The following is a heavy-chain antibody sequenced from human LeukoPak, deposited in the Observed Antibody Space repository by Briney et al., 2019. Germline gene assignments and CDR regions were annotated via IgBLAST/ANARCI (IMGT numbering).Heavy chain of an antibody. CDR1: GGSISSSSYY. CDR3: ARGSPDYYGSGSYYAYFDY. CDR2: IYHSGST. Sequence: PSETLSLTCTVSGGSISSSSYYWGWVRQPPGKGLEWIGEIYHSGSTNYNPSLKSRVTISVDKSKNQFSLKLSSVTAADTAVYYCARGSPDYYGSGSYYAYFDYWGQGTLVTVSS. D-gene: IGHD3-10*01. J-gene: IGHJ4*02. V-gene: IGHV4-39*07.